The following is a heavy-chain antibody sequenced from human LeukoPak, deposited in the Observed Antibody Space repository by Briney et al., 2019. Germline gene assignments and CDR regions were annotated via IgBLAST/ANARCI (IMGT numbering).Heavy chain of an antibody. V-gene: IGHV3-48*03. CDR1: GFTFSSYE. J-gene: IGHJ6*03. CDR2: ISSSGSTI. CDR3: AKNGDRGAYCSGGSCYPYYYYYIDV. D-gene: IGHD2-15*01. Sequence: QPGGSLRLSCAASGFTFSSYEMNWVRQAPGKGLEWVSYISSSGSTIYYADSVKGRFTISRDNAKNSLYLQMNSLRAEDTAIYYCAKNGDRGAYCSGGSCYPYYYYYIDVWGKGTTVTISS.